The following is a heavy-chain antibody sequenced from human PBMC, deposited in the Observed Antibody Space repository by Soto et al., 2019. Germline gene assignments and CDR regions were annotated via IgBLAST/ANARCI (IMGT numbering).Heavy chain of an antibody. J-gene: IGHJ4*02. CDR2: IKEDGSGK. Sequence: EVQLVESGGGLVQSGGSLRLSCEASGFSFITYWMNWVRQAPGKGLEWLASIKEDGSGKQYVDSVKGRFTISRDNATNSLYLQTNSLSEEDTAVYYCVRAISGSFALWGQGTLVIVSS. V-gene: IGHV3-7*04. CDR3: VRAISGSFAL. CDR1: GFSFITYW. D-gene: IGHD3-9*01.